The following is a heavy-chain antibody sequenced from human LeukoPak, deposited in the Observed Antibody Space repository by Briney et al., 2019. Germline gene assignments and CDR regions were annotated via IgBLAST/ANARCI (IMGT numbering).Heavy chain of an antibody. J-gene: IGHJ4*02. V-gene: IGHV3-21*01. CDR3: ARDPLAGKSGSPYFDY. CDR2: ISSSSSYI. Sequence: GGSLRLSCAASGFTFSSYSMNWVRQAPGKGLEWVSSISSSSSYIYYADSVKGRFTISRDNAKNSLYLQMNSLRAEDTAVYYCARDPLAGKSGSPYFDYWGQGTLVTVSS. D-gene: IGHD2-15*01. CDR1: GFTFSSYS.